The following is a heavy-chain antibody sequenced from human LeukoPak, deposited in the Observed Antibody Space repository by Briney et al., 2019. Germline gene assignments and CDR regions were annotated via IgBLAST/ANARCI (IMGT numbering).Heavy chain of an antibody. CDR1: GGSFSGYY. Sequence: SETLSLTCAVYGGSFSGYYWSWIRQPPGKGPEWIGEINHSGSTNYNPSLKSRVTISVDTSKNQFSLKLSSVTAADTAVYYCARTGGIYIDYWGQGTLVTVSS. CDR2: INHSGST. CDR3: ARTGGIYIDY. D-gene: IGHD3-16*01. V-gene: IGHV4-34*01. J-gene: IGHJ4*02.